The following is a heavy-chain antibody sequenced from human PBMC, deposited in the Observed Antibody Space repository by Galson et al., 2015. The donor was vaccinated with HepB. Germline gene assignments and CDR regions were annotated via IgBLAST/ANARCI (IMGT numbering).Heavy chain of an antibody. V-gene: IGHV3-43*01. CDR2: ISWDGGST. D-gene: IGHD6-13*01. CDR3: AKDKEAAAGGIHFDY. J-gene: IGHJ4*02. CDR1: GFTFDDYT. Sequence: SLRLSCAASGFTFDDYTMHWVRQAPGKGLEWVSLISWDGGSTYYADSVKGRFTISRDNSKNSLYLQMNSLRTEDTALYYCAKDKEAAAGGIHFDYWGQGTLVTVSS.